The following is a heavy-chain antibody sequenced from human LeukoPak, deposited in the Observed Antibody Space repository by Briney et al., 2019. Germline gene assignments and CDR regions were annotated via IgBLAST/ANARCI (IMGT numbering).Heavy chain of an antibody. Sequence: SVKVSCKASGGTFSSYAISWVRQAPGQGLEWMGGIIPIFGTANYAQKFQGRVTITADKSTSTTYMELSSLRSEDTAVYYCAREEVGGDDYVWGSYRPGRSVDYWGQGTLVTVSS. CDR1: GGTFSSYA. D-gene: IGHD3-16*02. J-gene: IGHJ4*02. CDR2: IIPIFGTA. V-gene: IGHV1-69*06. CDR3: AREEVGGDDYVWGSYRPGRSVDY.